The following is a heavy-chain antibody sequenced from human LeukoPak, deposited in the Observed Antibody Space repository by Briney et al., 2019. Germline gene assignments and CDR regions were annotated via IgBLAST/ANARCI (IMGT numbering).Heavy chain of an antibody. Sequence: ASVKVSCKASGYTFTSYGISWVRQAPGQGLEWMGWISAYNGNTNYAQKLQGRVTMTTDTSTSTAYMELRSLKSDDTAVYYCARDYGSGSYYTQGWFDPWGQGTLVTVSS. J-gene: IGHJ5*02. V-gene: IGHV1-18*01. CDR2: ISAYNGNT. CDR1: GYTFTSYG. CDR3: ARDYGSGSYYTQGWFDP. D-gene: IGHD3-10*01.